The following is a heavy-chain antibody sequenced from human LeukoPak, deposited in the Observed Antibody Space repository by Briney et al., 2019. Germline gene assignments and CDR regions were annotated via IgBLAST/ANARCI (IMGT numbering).Heavy chain of an antibody. Sequence: SQTLSLTCAVSGGSISSGGYSWSWIRQPPGKGLEWIGYIYHSGSTYYNPSLKSRVTISVDRSKNQFSLELSSVTAADTAVYYCATLGDYEGGYYFDYWGQGTLVTVSS. CDR2: IYHSGST. V-gene: IGHV4-30-2*01. D-gene: IGHD4-17*01. CDR1: GGSISSGGYS. J-gene: IGHJ4*02. CDR3: ATLGDYEGGYYFDY.